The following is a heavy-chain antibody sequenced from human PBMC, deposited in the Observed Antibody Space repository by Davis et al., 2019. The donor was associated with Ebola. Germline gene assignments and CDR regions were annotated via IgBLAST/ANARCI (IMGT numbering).Heavy chain of an antibody. CDR2: IYHSGST. CDR1: GGSISSSNW. J-gene: IGHJ6*02. Sequence: SETLSLTCAVSGGSISSSNWWSWVRQPPGKGLEWIGAIYHSGSTNYNPSLKSRVTISVDKSKNQFSLKLSSVTSADTAVYYCARGGSSSSWAYYYYYGMDVWGQGTTVTVSS. V-gene: IGHV4-4*02. D-gene: IGHD6-6*01. CDR3: ARGGSSSSWAYYYYYGMDV.